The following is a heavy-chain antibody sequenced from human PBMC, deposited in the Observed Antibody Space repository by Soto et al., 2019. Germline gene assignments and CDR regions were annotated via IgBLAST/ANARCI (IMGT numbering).Heavy chain of an antibody. CDR3: ERVVWRDAYNFEFDY. CDR1: GFSLSTSGLC. V-gene: IGHV2-70*01. D-gene: IGHD1-1*01. CDR2: IDRDDDK. Sequence: GPTLLNPTQTLPVTCTFSGFSLSTSGLCVGWIRQPPGKALEWLALIDRDDDKYYNTSLKTRLTISKDTSKNQVVFTMTKMDPVDTATCYCERVVWRDAYNFEFDYWGQGTLVTVSS. J-gene: IGHJ4*02.